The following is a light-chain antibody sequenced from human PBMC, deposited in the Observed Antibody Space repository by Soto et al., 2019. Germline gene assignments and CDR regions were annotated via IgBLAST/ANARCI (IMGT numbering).Light chain of an antibody. CDR1: QSVSSY. CDR2: DAS. J-gene: IGKJ5*01. V-gene: IGKV3-11*01. Sequence: EIVLTQSPATLSLSPGERATLSCRASQSVSSYLAWYQQKPGQPPRLLIFDASNRATGIPARFSGSGSGTDFTLSISSLEPEDFAVYYCQQRAEITFGQGTRLEIK. CDR3: QQRAEIT.